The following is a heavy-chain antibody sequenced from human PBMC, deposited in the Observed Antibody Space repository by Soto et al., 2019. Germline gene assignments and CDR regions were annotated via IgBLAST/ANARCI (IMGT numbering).Heavy chain of an antibody. D-gene: IGHD4-17*01. V-gene: IGHV4-30-2*01. CDR1: GGSISSGGYS. CDR2: IYHSGST. CDR3: ARDQDGDFDY. Sequence: QLHLQESGSGLVKPSQTLSLTCAVSGGSISSGGYSWSWIRQPPGKGLGWIGYIYHSGSTYYNPSLKSRVTISVDRSKNQFSLKLSSVTAADTAVYYCARDQDGDFDYWGQGTLVTVSS. J-gene: IGHJ4*02.